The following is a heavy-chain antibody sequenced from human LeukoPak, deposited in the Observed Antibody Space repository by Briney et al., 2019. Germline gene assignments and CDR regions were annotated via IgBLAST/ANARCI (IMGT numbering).Heavy chain of an antibody. V-gene: IGHV1-69*06. CDR3: AAILLEGFDI. D-gene: IGHD2-15*01. CDR1: GGTFSSYA. CDR2: IIPIFGTA. J-gene: IGHJ3*02. Sequence: ASVKVSCKASGGTFSSYAISWVRQAPGQGLEWMGGIIPIFGTANYAQKFQGRVTITADKSTSTAYMELSSLRSEDTAVYYCAAILLEGFDIWGQGTMVTVSS.